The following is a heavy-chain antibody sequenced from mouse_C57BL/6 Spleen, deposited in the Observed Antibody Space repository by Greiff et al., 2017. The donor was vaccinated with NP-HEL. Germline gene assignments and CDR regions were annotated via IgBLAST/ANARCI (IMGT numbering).Heavy chain of an antibody. Sequence: EVMLVESGGGLVKPGGSLKLSCAASGFTFSSYAMSWVRQTPEKRLEWVATISDGGSYTYYPDNVKGRFTISRDNAKNNLYLQMSHLKSEDTAMYYCARDEDGLDYWGQGTTLTVSS. J-gene: IGHJ2*01. V-gene: IGHV5-4*01. CDR2: ISDGGSYT. CDR1: GFTFSSYA. D-gene: IGHD1-1*01. CDR3: ARDEDGLDY.